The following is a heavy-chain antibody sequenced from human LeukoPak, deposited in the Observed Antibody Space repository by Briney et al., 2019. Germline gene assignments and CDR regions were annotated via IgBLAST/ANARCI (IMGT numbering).Heavy chain of an antibody. D-gene: IGHD3-10*01. V-gene: IGHV4-59*01. J-gene: IGHJ4*02. CDR3: ARDLNRTPLGSN. CDR2: IYYNGIT. CDR1: GTSISDYY. Sequence: SETLSLTCTVSGTSISDYYWGWIRQPPGKGLEWIGFIYYNGITNSNPSLKSRVTMSVDTSKNQFSLRLSSVTAADTALYYCARDLNRTPLGSNWGQGTLVTVSS.